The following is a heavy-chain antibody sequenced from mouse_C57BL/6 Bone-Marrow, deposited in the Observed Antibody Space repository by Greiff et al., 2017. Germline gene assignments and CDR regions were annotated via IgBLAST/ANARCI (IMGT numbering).Heavy chain of an antibody. V-gene: IGHV5-6*01. CDR3: ARTTVVADWYFDV. J-gene: IGHJ1*03. CDR2: ISSGGSYT. CDR1: GFTFSSYG. D-gene: IGHD1-1*01. Sequence: EVQGVESGGDLVKPGGSLKLSCAASGFTFSSYGMSWVRQTPDKRLEWVATISSGGSYTYYPDSVKGRFTISRDNAKNTLYLQMSSLKSEDTAMYYCARTTVVADWYFDVWGTGTTVTVSS.